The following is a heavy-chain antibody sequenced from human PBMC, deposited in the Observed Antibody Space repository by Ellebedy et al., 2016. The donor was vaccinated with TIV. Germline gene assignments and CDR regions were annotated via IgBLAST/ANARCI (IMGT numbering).Heavy chain of an antibody. CDR3: ARGGGMGATSLIDY. CDR2: IYYSGST. D-gene: IGHD1-26*01. CDR1: GGSISSYY. V-gene: IGHV4-59*12. J-gene: IGHJ4*02. Sequence: SETLSLXXTVSGGSISSYYWSWIRQPPGKGLEWIGYIYYSGSTNYNPSLKSRVTISVDTSKNQFSLKLSSVTAADTAVYYCARGGGMGATSLIDYWGQGTLVTVSS.